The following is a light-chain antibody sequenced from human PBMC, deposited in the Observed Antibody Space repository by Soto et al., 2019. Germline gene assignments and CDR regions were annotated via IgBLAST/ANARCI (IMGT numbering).Light chain of an antibody. Sequence: DIQMTQSPSSLSASVGDRFTITCRASRSISSYLNWYQQKPGKAPKLLIYAASSLQSGVPSKFSGSGSGADFNLTISSLQAEDFATYYCQQTCSIPLTFGGGTKVDNK. CDR3: QQTCSIPLT. V-gene: IGKV1-39*01. J-gene: IGKJ4*01. CDR2: AAS. CDR1: RSISSY.